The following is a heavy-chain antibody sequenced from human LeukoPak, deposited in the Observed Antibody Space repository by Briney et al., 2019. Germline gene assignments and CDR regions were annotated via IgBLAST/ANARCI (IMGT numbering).Heavy chain of an antibody. V-gene: IGHV4-59*13. Sequence: NPSETLSLTCTVSGDSISSYYWSWIRQPPGKGLEWIGYIYYSGSTNYNPSLESRVTISVDTSKNQFSLKLSSVTAADTAVYYCARDLRTYSSGPIYPWGQGTLVTVSS. CDR3: ARDLRTYSSGPIYP. D-gene: IGHD6-19*01. J-gene: IGHJ5*02. CDR2: IYYSGST. CDR1: GDSISSYY.